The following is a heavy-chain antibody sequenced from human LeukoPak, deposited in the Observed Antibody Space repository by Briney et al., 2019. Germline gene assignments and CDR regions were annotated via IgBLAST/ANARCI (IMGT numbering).Heavy chain of an antibody. Sequence: ASVKVSCKASGCTFTSYGISWVRQAPGQGLEWMGWISAYNGNTNYAQKLQGRVTMTTDTSTSTAYMELRSLRSDDTAVYYCARALCGGDCYSLAYWGQGTLVTVSS. V-gene: IGHV1-18*01. D-gene: IGHD2-21*02. CDR3: ARALCGGDCYSLAY. CDR2: ISAYNGNT. CDR1: GCTFTSYG. J-gene: IGHJ4*02.